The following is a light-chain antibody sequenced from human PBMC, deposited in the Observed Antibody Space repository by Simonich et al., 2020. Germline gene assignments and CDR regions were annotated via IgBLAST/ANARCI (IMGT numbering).Light chain of an antibody. Sequence: QSVLTQPPSASGTPGQRVTISCSGSSSNIGRNTVNWYQQLPGTAPKHLIYRNNQRPSGVPDRFSGSKSGTSASLAISGLQSEDEADYYCAAWDDSLNGQVFGGGTKLTVL. CDR1: SSNIGRNT. CDR2: RNN. CDR3: AAWDDSLNGQV. J-gene: IGLJ3*02. V-gene: IGLV1-44*01.